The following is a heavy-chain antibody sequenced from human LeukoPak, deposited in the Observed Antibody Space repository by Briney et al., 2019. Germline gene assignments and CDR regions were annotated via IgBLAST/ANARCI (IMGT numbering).Heavy chain of an antibody. CDR3: ARPLSSWPRNHNFQH. CDR1: GDSSRSSDSY. J-gene: IGHJ1*01. D-gene: IGHD6-13*01. Sequence: SETLSLTCTVSGDSSRSSDSYRGWIRQPPGKGLEWIGSLYYSGSSYYNPSLKSRVTISVDTSKNQFSLKLSSVTAADTAVYYCARPLSSWPRNHNFQHWGQGTLVTVSS. V-gene: IGHV4-39*07. CDR2: LYYSGSS.